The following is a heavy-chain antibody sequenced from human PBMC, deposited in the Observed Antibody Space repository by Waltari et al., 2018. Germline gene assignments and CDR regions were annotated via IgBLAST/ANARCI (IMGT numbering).Heavy chain of an antibody. D-gene: IGHD2-21*01. J-gene: IGHJ6*03. CDR2: INGDGVSA. CDR3: ARVGIGHFYYYYLDV. Sequence: EVQLVASGGGVVRPGGSLRLSCAGSGFKFGGFGMTWVRQVPGKGLEWVAGINGDGVSAGYADSVNGRFTISRDNANNSLFLRMKSLSAEDTALYFCARVGIGHFYYYYLDVWGTGTTVTVSS. CDR1: GFKFGGFG. V-gene: IGHV3-20*04.